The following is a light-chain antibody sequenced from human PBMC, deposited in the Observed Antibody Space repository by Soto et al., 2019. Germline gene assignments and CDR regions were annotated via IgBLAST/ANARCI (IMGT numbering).Light chain of an antibody. CDR2: DAS. J-gene: IGKJ5*01. V-gene: IGKV3-11*01. CDR3: QQRSNWPIT. CDR1: QTVSSY. Sequence: EIVCTQSPATLSLSPGERATLSCRASQTVSSYLLWYQQKPGQAPRLLIYDASNRATGIPARFSGSGSETDFTLTISSLEPEDFAVYYCQQRSNWPITFGQGTRLEVK.